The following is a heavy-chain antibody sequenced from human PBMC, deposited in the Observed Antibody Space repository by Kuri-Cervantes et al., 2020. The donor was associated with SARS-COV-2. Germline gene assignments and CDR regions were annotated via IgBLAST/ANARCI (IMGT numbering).Heavy chain of an antibody. CDR2: IYYSGST. CDR1: GGSISSSSYY. V-gene: IGHV4-39*07. J-gene: IGHJ5*02. D-gene: IGHD2/OR15-2a*01. CDR3: ARVRSTTAGWFDP. Sequence: SETLSLTCTVSGGSISSSSYYWGWIRQPPGKGLEWIGSIYYSGSTYYNPSLKSRVTISVDTSKNQFSLKLSSATAADTAVYYCARVRSTTAGWFDPWGQGTLVTVSS.